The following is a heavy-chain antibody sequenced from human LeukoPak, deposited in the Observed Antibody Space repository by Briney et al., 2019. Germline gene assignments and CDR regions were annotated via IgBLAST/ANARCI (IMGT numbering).Heavy chain of an antibody. V-gene: IGHV1-2*02. J-gene: IGHJ4*02. D-gene: IGHD2-15*01. Sequence: ASVKVSCKASGYTLTGYYMHWVRQAPGQGLEWMGWINPNSGGTNYAQKFQGRVTMTRDTSISTAYMELSRLRSDDTAVYYCARAYCSGGSCYHNFDYWGQGTLVTVSS. CDR1: GYTLTGYY. CDR2: INPNSGGT. CDR3: ARAYCSGGSCYHNFDY.